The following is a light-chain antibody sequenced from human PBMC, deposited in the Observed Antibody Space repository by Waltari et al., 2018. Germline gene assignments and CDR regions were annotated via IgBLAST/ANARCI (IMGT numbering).Light chain of an antibody. Sequence: QSVLTQPPSASGTPGQRVSISCSGSYSNPGTNYLYWYQQLPAPAPQLLIYRHNQRPSGVPDRFSASKYGTSASLAISGLRSEDEAVYYCAAWDESHYVFGPGTKVTVL. V-gene: IGLV1-47*01. CDR1: YSNPGTNY. CDR2: RHN. J-gene: IGLJ1*01. CDR3: AAWDESHYV.